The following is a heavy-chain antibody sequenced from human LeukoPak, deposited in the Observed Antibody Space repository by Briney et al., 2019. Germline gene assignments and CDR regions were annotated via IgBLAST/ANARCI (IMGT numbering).Heavy chain of an antibody. J-gene: IGHJ3*02. CDR3: ARGSRDCANGVCYAFDI. V-gene: IGHV3-43*02. CDR2: ISGDGGST. D-gene: IGHD2-8*01. Sequence: PGGSLRLFCAASGFTFDDYAMHWVRQAPGKGLEWVSLISGDGGSTYYADSVKGRFTISRDNSKNSLYLQMNSLRTEDTAVYYCARGSRDCANGVCYAFDIWGQGTVVTVSS. CDR1: GFTFDDYA.